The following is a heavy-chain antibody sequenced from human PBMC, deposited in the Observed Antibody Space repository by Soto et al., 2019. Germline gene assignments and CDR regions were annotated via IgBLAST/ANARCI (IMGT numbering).Heavy chain of an antibody. J-gene: IGHJ6*02. D-gene: IGHD3-22*01. CDR3: TRCAILYHSIGYCQGFDGMDV. Sequence: QVQLVQSGAEVKKPESSVRVSCTASEGTFNSYAITWVRQAPGQGLEWMGGTVPMFGTTNYAEKIQGRVNNTADESPNTAYMELSNLRSADTAVYDCTRCAILYHSIGYCQGFDGMDVWGQGTTVIVSS. V-gene: IGHV1-69*12. CDR1: EGTFNSYA. CDR2: TVPMFGTT.